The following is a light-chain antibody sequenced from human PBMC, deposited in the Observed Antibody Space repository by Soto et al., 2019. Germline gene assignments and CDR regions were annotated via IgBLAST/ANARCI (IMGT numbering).Light chain of an antibody. Sequence: QSALTQPPYASGSPGQSVTISCTGTSSDVGGYNYVSWYQQHPGKAPKVIIYEVSKRPSGVPDRFSGSRSGNTASLTVSGLQAEDEADYYCSSYAGSNNYVFGTGTKLTVL. V-gene: IGLV2-8*01. CDR2: EVS. CDR1: SSDVGGYNY. J-gene: IGLJ1*01. CDR3: SSYAGSNNYV.